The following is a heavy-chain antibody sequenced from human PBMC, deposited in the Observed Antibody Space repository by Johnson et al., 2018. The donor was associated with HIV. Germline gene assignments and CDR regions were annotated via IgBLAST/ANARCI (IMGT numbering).Heavy chain of an antibody. V-gene: IGHV3-30-3*01. Sequence: QVQLVESGGGVVQPGRSLRLSCAASGFTFSSYAMHWVRQAPGKGLEWVALISYDGSNKYYADSVKGRFTISRDNAKNSLYLQMNSLRAEDTAVYYCARDHDGLWGQGTMVTVSS. CDR1: GFTFSSYA. J-gene: IGHJ3*01. CDR3: ARDHDGL. CDR2: ISYDGSNK. D-gene: IGHD3-3*01.